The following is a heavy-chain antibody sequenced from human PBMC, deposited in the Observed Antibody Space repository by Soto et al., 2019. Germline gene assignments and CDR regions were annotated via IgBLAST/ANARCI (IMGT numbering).Heavy chain of an antibody. CDR2: IDSATLYT. V-gene: IGHV3-11*05. CDR3: ARVAPEYRSTPRRFDF. D-gene: IGHD6-13*01. Sequence: PGGSLRLSCAASGFTFSDYYMSWIRQAPGQGPEWVSYIDSATLYTKYSDSVKGRFTISRDNAKNSVFLQMNSLRAEDTAVYHCARVAPEYRSTPRRFDFWGQGTMVTISS. J-gene: IGHJ4*02. CDR1: GFTFSDYY.